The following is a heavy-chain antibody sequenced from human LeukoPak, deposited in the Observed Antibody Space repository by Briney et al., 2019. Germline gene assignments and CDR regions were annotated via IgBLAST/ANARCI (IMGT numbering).Heavy chain of an antibody. V-gene: IGHV3-33*01. CDR2: IWYDGSNK. CDR3: ARDRGSSGWYDAFDI. J-gene: IGHJ3*02. D-gene: IGHD6-19*01. CDR1: GFXFSSYX. Sequence: GFXFSSYXMHWVRQAPGXGLGWVAVIWYDGSNKYYADSVKGRFTISRDNSKNTLYLQMNSLRAEDTAVYYCARDRGSSGWYDAFDIWGQGTMVTVSS.